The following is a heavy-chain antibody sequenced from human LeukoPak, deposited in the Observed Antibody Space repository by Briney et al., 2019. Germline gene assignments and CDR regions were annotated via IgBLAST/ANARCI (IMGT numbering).Heavy chain of an antibody. CDR1: GYTFTSYG. V-gene: IGHV1-18*01. J-gene: IGHJ6*03. CDR2: ISAYNGNT. D-gene: IGHD2-15*01. Sequence: ASVKVSCKASGYTFTSYGISWVRQAPGQGLEWMGWISAYNGNTNYAQKLQGRVTMTTDTSTSTAYMELRSLRSDDTAVYYCARDGVAATLGGYYYYYMDVWGKGTTVTVSS. CDR3: ARDGVAATLGGYYYYYMDV.